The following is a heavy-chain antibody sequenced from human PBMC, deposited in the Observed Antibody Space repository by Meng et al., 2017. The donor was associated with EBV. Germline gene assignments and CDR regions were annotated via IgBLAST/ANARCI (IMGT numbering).Heavy chain of an antibody. J-gene: IGHJ5*02. D-gene: IGHD3-3*01. CDR3: ARGVGTIFGVVIKNWFDP. CDR2: MNPNSGNT. Sequence: GQVVQSGAEVKKPGASVKVSCTASGYTFTSYDINWVRQATGQGFEWMGWMNPNSGNTGYAQKFQGRVTMTRNTSISTAYMELSSLRSEDTAVYYCARGVGTIFGVVIKNWFDPWGQGTLVTVSS. V-gene: IGHV1-8*01. CDR1: GYTFTSYD.